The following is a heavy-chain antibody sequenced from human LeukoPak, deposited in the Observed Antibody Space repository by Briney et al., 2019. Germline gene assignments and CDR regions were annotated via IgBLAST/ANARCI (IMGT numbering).Heavy chain of an antibody. D-gene: IGHD3-22*01. CDR2: IYHSGST. V-gene: IGHV4-39*07. Sequence: SETLSLTCTVSGGSISSSSYYWGWIRQPPGKGLEWIGSIYHSGSTYYDPSLKSRVTISVDTSKNQFSLKLSSVTAADTAVYYCARDRVTMIVVVIFDYWGQGTLVTVSS. CDR1: GGSISSSSYY. J-gene: IGHJ4*02. CDR3: ARDRVTMIVVVIFDY.